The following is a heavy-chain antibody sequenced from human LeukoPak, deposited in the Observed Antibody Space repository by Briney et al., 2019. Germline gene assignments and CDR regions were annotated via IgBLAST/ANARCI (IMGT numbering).Heavy chain of an antibody. D-gene: IGHD6-13*01. V-gene: IGHV3-7*01. CDR2: MKQDGSEK. J-gene: IGHJ3*02. CDR1: GFTFSSYW. CDR3: ARDTSSWYLRDAFDI. Sequence: GGSLRLSCAASGFTFSSYWMSWVRQAPGKGLEWVANMKQDGSEKSYVDSVKGRFTISRDNAKDSLYLQMNSLRAEDTAVYYCARDTSSWYLRDAFDIWGQGTMVTVSS.